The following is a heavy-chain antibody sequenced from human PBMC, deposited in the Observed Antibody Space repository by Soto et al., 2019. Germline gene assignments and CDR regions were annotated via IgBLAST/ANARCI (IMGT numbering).Heavy chain of an antibody. V-gene: IGHV2-5*01. J-gene: IGHJ6*02. D-gene: IGHD3-3*01. CDR1: GFSLSTSGVG. CDR2: IYWNDDK. CDR3: AHEDTYYDFWSGYFSYGMDV. Sequence: QTLTLTCTFSGFSLSTSGVGVGWIRQPPGKALEWLALIYWNDDKRYSPSLKSRLTTTKDTSKNQVVLTMTNMDPVDTATYYCAHEDTYYDFWSGYFSYGMDVWGQGTTVTVSS.